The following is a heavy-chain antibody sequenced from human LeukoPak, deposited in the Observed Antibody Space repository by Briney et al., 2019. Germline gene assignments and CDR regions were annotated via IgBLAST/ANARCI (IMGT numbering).Heavy chain of an antibody. CDR3: ARRGSDCSSTSCYPNNWFDP. V-gene: IGHV1-69*05. J-gene: IGHJ5*02. D-gene: IGHD2-2*01. CDR2: IIPIFGTA. CDR1: GGTFSSYA. Sequence: ASVKVSCKASGGTFSSYAISWVRQAPGQGLEWMGGIIPIFGTANYAQKLQGRVTMTTDTSTSTAYMELRSLRSDDTAVYYCARRGSDCSSTSCYPNNWFDPWGQGTLVTVSS.